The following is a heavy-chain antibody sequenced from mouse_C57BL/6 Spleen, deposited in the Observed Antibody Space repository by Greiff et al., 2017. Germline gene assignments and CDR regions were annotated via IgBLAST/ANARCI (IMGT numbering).Heavy chain of an antibody. J-gene: IGHJ1*03. CDR3: ARDAKLDSSGSWYFDV. V-gene: IGHV7-1*01. CDR2: SRNKANDYTT. Sequence: EVQLVESGGGLVQSGRSLRLSCATSGFTFSDFYMEWVRQAPGKGLEWIAASRNKANDYTTEYSASVKGRFIVSRDTSQSILYLQMNALRAEDTAIYYCARDAKLDSSGSWYFDVWGTGTTVTVSS. CDR1: GFTFSDFY. D-gene: IGHD3-2*02.